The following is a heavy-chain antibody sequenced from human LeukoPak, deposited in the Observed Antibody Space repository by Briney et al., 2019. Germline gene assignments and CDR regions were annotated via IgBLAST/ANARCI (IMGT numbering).Heavy chain of an antibody. CDR3: ARGTYYFDY. CDR1: GFTFSSYA. CDR2: ISYDGSNK. J-gene: IGHJ4*02. V-gene: IGHV3-30-3*01. Sequence: GGSLRLSCAASGFTFSSYAMHWVRQAPGKGLEWVAVISYDGSNKYYADSVKGRFTISRDNSKNTLYLQMNSLRAEDTAVYYRARGTYYFDYWGQGTLVTVSS.